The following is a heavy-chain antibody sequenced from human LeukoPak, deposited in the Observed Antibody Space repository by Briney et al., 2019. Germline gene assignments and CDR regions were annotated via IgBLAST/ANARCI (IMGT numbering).Heavy chain of an antibody. Sequence: GGSLRLSCAASGFTFSSYWMSWVRQAPGKGLEWVANIKQDGSEKYYVDSVKGRFTISRDNAKNSLYLQMNSLRAEDTAMYYCARYDFILISYFDLWGRGTLVTVSS. CDR1: GFTFSSYW. D-gene: IGHD3-3*01. J-gene: IGHJ2*01. CDR2: IKQDGSEK. V-gene: IGHV3-7*01. CDR3: ARYDFILISYFDL.